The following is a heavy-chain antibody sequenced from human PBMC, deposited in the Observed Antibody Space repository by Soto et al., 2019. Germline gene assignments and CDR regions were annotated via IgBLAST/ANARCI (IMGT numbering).Heavy chain of an antibody. V-gene: IGHV1-3*01. J-gene: IGHJ4*02. CDR3: ARGGHRIVVVVAASLAKIDY. Sequence: GASVKVSCKASGYTFTSYAMHWVRQAPGQRLEWMGWINAGNGNTKYSQKFQGRVTITRDTSASTAYMELSSLRSEDTAVYYCARGGHRIVVVVAASLAKIDYWGQGTLVTVSS. CDR2: INAGNGNT. D-gene: IGHD2-15*01. CDR1: GYTFTSYA.